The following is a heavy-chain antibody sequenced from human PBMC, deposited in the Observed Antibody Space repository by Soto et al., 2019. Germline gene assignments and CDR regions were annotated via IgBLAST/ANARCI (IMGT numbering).Heavy chain of an antibody. V-gene: IGHV1-18*04. CDR2: VSAHNANT. D-gene: IGHD3-9*01. CDR3: ARDDILTGYSA. J-gene: IGHJ5*02. Sequence: ASVEVSCKASGNTFTSNDFAWVRQAPGQGLEWLGWVSAHNANTNYAHKFQGRVTMTTDTLTTTAYMELRNLRSDDTAVYYCARDDILTGYSAWGQGTLVTVSS. CDR1: GNTFTSND.